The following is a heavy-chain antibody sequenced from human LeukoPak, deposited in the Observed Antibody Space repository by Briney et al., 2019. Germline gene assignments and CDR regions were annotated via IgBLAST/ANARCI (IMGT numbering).Heavy chain of an antibody. D-gene: IGHD2-21*02. J-gene: IGHJ3*02. Sequence: ASVKVSCKVSGYTLTELSMHWVRQAPGKGLEWMGGFDPEDGETIYAQKFQGRVTMTRDTSISTAYMELSRLRSDDTAVYYCTRDHIDGLLLHAFDIWGQRTMATVSS. CDR3: TRDHIDGLLLHAFDI. V-gene: IGHV1-24*01. CDR2: FDPEDGET. CDR1: GYTLTELS.